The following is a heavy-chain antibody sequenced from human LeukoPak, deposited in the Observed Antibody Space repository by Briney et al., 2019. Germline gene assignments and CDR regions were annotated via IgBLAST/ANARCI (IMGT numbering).Heavy chain of an antibody. CDR3: ANSGGY. J-gene: IGHJ4*02. Sequence: PSGGSLILSCAASGFTFSSYAMHWVRQAPGKGLEWVAVISYDGSNKYYADSVKGRFTISRDNSKNTLYLQMNSLRTEDTALYYCANSGGYWGQGTLVTVSS. CDR1: GFTFSSYA. V-gene: IGHV3-30-3*01. D-gene: IGHD1-14*01. CDR2: ISYDGSNK.